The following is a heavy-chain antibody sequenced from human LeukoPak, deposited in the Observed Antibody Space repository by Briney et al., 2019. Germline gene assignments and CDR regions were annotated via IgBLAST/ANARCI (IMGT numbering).Heavy chain of an antibody. CDR3: AKAVTGSNIEPYGY. V-gene: IGHV3-30-3*01. CDR2: ISYDGSNK. D-gene: IGHD2-21*02. Sequence: GRSLRLSCAASGFTFSSYAMHWVRQAPGKGLEWVAVISYDGSNKYYADSVKGRFTISRDNSKNTLYLQMNSLRAEDTAVYYCAKAVTGSNIEPYGYWGQGTLVTVSS. CDR1: GFTFSSYA. J-gene: IGHJ4*02.